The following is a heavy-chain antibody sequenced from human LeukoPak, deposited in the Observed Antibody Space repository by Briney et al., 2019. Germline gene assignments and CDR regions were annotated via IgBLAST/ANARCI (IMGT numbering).Heavy chain of an antibody. J-gene: IGHJ6*02. V-gene: IGHV1-69*13. D-gene: IGHD6-13*01. CDR1: GGTFSSYA. Sequence: SVKVSCKASGGTFSSYAINWVRQAPGQGLEWMGGIIPIFGTANYAQKFQGRVTITADESTSTAYMELSSLRSEDTAVYYCARYSSSWTYYYYYGMDVWSQGTTVTVSS. CDR2: IIPIFGTA. CDR3: ARYSSSWTYYYYYGMDV.